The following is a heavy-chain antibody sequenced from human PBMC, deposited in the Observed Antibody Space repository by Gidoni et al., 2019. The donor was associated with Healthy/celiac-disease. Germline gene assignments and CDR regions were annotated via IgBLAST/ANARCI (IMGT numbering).Heavy chain of an antibody. D-gene: IGHD2-8*02. J-gene: IGHJ4*02. V-gene: IGHV3-33*01. CDR1: GFTFSSYG. CDR3: AREVGYEEEGFGDY. CDR2: IWYDGSNK. Sequence: QVQLVESGGGVVQPGRSLRLSCAASGFTFSSYGMHWVRQAPGKGLEWVAVIWYDGSNKYYADSVKGRFTISRDNSKNTLYLQMNSLRAEDTAVYYCAREVGYEEEGFGDYWGQGTLVTVSS.